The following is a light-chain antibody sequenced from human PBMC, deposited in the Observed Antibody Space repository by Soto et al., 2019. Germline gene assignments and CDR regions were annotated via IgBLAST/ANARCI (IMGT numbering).Light chain of an antibody. Sequence: DIQMTQSPSSLSASVGDRVTITCRASQGITKYLAWYQQKPGKVPKLLIYGASTLQSGVPSRCSGSGSATDFTLTISSLQPEDVATYYSQKYDSVPGTFGQGTKVEIK. CDR1: QGITKY. CDR3: QKYDSVPGT. J-gene: IGKJ1*01. V-gene: IGKV1-27*01. CDR2: GAS.